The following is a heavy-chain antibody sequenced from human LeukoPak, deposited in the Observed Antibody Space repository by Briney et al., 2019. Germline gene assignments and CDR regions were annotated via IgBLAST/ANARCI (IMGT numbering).Heavy chain of an antibody. CDR2: VSAFNGNT. CDR1: GYTFSSYG. CDR3: ARRGGSYSHSDF. D-gene: IGHD1-26*01. V-gene: IGHV1-18*01. J-gene: IGHJ4*02. Sequence: ASVKVSCKASGYTFSSYGIIWVRQAPGQGLEWMGLVSAFNGNTDYSPKLQGSVTMTTDTSTTTAYMELRSLTSDDTAVYYCARRGGSYSHSDFWGQGTLVTVSS.